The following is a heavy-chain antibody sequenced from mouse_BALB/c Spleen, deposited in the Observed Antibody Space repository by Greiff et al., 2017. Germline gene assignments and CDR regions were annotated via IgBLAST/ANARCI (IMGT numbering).Heavy chain of an antibody. Sequence: DLVKPGASVKLSCKASGYTFTSYWINWIKQRPGQGLEWIGRIAPGSGSTYYNEMFKGKATLTVDTSSSTAYIQLSSLSSEDSAVYFCARGGLRGDAIDYWGQGTSVTVSS. CDR2: IAPGSGST. J-gene: IGHJ4*01. D-gene: IGHD2-4*01. V-gene: IGHV1S41*01. CDR3: ARGGLRGDAIDY. CDR1: GYTFTSYW.